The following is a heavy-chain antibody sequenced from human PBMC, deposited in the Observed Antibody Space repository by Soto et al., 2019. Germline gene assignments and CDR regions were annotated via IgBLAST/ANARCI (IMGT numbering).Heavy chain of an antibody. J-gene: IGHJ5*02. V-gene: IGHV1-46*03. CDR3: ARERERAYYFDP. Sequence: QAQVVQSGAEARAPGASVKVSCKASGYIFTSYYIHWVRQAPGQGLEYLGVTYPHAATTFVAQKFQGRITVTMDTSTSTVHMELTSLTPEDTAVYYCARERERAYYFDPWGQGTPVTVSS. CDR2: TYPHAATT. D-gene: IGHD2-8*01. CDR1: GYIFTSYY.